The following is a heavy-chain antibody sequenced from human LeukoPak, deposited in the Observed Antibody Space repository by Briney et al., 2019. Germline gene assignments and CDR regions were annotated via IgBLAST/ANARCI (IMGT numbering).Heavy chain of an antibody. CDR2: ISSSGYTT. CDR1: GFTFSAYY. Sequence: GGSLRLSCAVSGFTFSAYYMTWIRQAPGGGLEWVSYISSSGYTTHYADSVKGRFTISRDNAKNILYLQMNSLRAEDTAVYYCARVGPAAAGRGYWYFDLWGRGTLVTVSS. J-gene: IGHJ2*01. CDR3: ARVGPAAAGRGYWYFDL. V-gene: IGHV3-11*01. D-gene: IGHD6-13*01.